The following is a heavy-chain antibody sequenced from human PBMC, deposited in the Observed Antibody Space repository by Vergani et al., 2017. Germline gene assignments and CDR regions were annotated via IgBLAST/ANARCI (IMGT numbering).Heavy chain of an antibody. CDR3: ARENYDFWSYNWFDP. CDR2: ISYDGSNK. Sequence: VQLVESGGGLVQPGRSLRLSCAASGFTFDDYAMHWVRQAPGKGLAWVAVISYDGSNKYYAASVKGRFTISRDNSKNTLYLQMNSLRAEDTAVYYCARENYDFWSYNWFDPWGQGTLVTVSS. J-gene: IGHJ5*02. CDR1: GFTFDDYA. V-gene: IGHV3-30-3*01. D-gene: IGHD3-3*01.